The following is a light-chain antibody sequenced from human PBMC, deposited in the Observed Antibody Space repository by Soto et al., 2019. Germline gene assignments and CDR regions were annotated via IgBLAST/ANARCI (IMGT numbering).Light chain of an antibody. V-gene: IGLV1-47*01. CDR3: CSYAGSYTLYV. Sequence: QSVLTHSPSASGTPWHRVTISFSGSRSNIGRNFAYWYQHVPGTAPRLLIQRNNERPSGVPDRFSGSKSGTSVSLAISGLQAEDEADYYCCSYAGSYTLYVFGTGTKVTVL. CDR2: RNN. CDR1: RSNIGRNF. J-gene: IGLJ1*01.